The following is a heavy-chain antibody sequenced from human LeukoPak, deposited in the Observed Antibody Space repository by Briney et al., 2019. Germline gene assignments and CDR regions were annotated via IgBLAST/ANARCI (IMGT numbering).Heavy chain of an antibody. V-gene: IGHV4-59*12. J-gene: IGHJ4*02. D-gene: IGHD6-13*01. CDR1: GGSISSYY. CDR3: ARAGGSSWYLGY. CDR2: IYYSGST. Sequence: PSETLSLTCTVSGGSISSYYWSWIRQPPGKGLEWIGYIYYSGSTNYNPSLKSRVTISVDTSKNQFSLKLSSVTAADTAVYYCARAGGSSWYLGYWGQGTLVTVSS.